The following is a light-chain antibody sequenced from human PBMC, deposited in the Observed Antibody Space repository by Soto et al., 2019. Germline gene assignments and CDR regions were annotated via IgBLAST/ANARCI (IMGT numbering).Light chain of an antibody. CDR3: QQSYSTRMYT. J-gene: IGKJ2*01. V-gene: IGKV1-39*01. Sequence: DIQMTQSPSSLSASVGDRVTITCRASQSISSYLNWYQQKPGKAPKLLIYAASSLQSGVPSRFSGSGSGTDFTISISSLQLEDFATYYCQQSYSTRMYTFGQGTKLEIK. CDR2: AAS. CDR1: QSISSY.